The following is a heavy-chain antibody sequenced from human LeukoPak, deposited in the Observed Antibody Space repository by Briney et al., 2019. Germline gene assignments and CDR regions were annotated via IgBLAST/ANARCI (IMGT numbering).Heavy chain of an antibody. V-gene: IGHV3-30*18. CDR1: GFTFSSYG. CDR2: ISYDGSKK. Sequence: PGRSLRLSCAASGFTFSSYGMHWVRQAPGKGLEWVAVISYDGSKKYYADSVKGQFTISRHNSKNTLYLQMNSLRAEDTAVYHCAKDLAANSSGWYFDYWGQGTLVTVSS. CDR3: AKDLAANSSGWYFDY. D-gene: IGHD6-19*01. J-gene: IGHJ4*02.